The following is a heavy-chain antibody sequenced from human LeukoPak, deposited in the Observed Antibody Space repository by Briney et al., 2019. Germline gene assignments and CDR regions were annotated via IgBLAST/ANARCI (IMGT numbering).Heavy chain of an antibody. CDR2: LRYDGINK. Sequence: GGSLRLSCAASGFTFDDYAMHWVRHAPGKGLEWVAFLRYDGINKFYADSVKGRFTISGDNSKNTVFLQMNSLRVEDTAVYYCANRGGPSSSSLYYYYYMDVWGKGTTVTVSS. CDR1: GFTFDDYA. CDR3: ANRGGPSSSSLYYYYYMDV. V-gene: IGHV3-30*02. D-gene: IGHD6-6*01. J-gene: IGHJ6*03.